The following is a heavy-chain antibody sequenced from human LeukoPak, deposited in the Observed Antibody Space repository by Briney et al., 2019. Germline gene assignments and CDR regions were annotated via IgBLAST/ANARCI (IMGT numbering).Heavy chain of an antibody. CDR3: TRQYSSGWYGGY. V-gene: IGHV3-49*03. Sequence: GGSLRLSCAASGFTFSSYAMSWFRQAPGKGLEWVGFIGSKAYGGTTEYAASMKGRFTTSRDDSKSIAYLQMNSLKTEDTAVYYCTRQYSSGWYGGYWGQGTLVTVSS. CDR1: GFTFSSYA. D-gene: IGHD6-19*01. J-gene: IGHJ4*02. CDR2: IGSKAYGGTT.